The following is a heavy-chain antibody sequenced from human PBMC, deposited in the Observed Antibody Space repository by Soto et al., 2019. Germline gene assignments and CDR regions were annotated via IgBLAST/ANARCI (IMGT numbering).Heavy chain of an antibody. CDR1: GGSISSYY. CDR2: IYYSGST. CDR3: SSAGTNNYYYYGMDV. Sequence: SETLSLTCTVSGGSISSYYWSWIRQPPGKGLEWIGYIYYSGSTNYNPSLKSRVTISVDTSKNQFSLKLSSVTAADTAVYYCSSAGTNNYYYYGMDVWGQGTTVTVSS. J-gene: IGHJ6*02. V-gene: IGHV4-59*01. D-gene: IGHD3-10*01.